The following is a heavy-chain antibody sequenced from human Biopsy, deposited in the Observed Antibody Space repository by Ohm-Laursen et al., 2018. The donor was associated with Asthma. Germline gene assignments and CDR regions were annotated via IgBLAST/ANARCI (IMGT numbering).Heavy chain of an antibody. CDR2: ISYDGSDK. J-gene: IGHJ3*01. CDR1: GFTFSSFG. CDR3: AREGESSYGLRSPNFDV. Sequence: SLRLSCAASGFTFSSFGIHWVRQAPGKGLEWVAVISYDGSDKYYADSVKGRFTISRDNSKNTLYLQMNSLRAEDTAVYYCAREGESSYGLRSPNFDVWGQGTMVTVSS. V-gene: IGHV3-30*03. D-gene: IGHD5-18*01.